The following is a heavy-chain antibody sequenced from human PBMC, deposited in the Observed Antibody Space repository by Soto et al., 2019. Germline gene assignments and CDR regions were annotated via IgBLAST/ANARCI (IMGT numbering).Heavy chain of an antibody. CDR3: ARAPLLWFGGYYFDY. CDR2: INAGNGNT. D-gene: IGHD3-10*01. Sequence: AASVKVSCKASGYTFTSYAMHWVRQAPGQRLEWMGWINAGNGNTKYSQKFQGRVTITRDTSASTAYMELSSLRSEDTAVFYCARAPLLWFGGYYFDYWGQGIPVTVSS. V-gene: IGHV1-3*01. J-gene: IGHJ4*02. CDR1: GYTFTSYA.